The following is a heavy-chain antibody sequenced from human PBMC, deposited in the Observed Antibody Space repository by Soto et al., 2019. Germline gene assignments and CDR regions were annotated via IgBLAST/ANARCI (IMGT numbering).Heavy chain of an antibody. D-gene: IGHD3-22*01. Sequence: HVGPLSLSSASSGVRLSNFAMNWVRQAPGKGLEWISYISSNSNYKNHADSVRGRFTISRDNAKNSLYLQMNGLRAEDTAVYYCARATGYYHTSGSDSWGQGTLVTVSA. CDR1: GVRLSNFA. CDR2: ISSNSNYK. J-gene: IGHJ4*02. V-gene: IGHV3-21*05. CDR3: ARATGYYHTSGSDS.